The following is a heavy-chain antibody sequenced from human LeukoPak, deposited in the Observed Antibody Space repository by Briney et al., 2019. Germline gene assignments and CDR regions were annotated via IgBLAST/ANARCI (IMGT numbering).Heavy chain of an antibody. CDR1: GFTFSSYA. CDR2: ISGSGGST. Sequence: GGSLRLSCAASGFTFSSYAMSWVPQAPGKGLECVSAISGSGGSTYYADSVKGRFTISRDNSKNTLYLQMNSLRGEDTAVYYCAKEGDYVWGSYRAIGVSGYFQHWGQGTLVTVSS. V-gene: IGHV3-23*01. J-gene: IGHJ1*01. D-gene: IGHD3-16*02. CDR3: AKEGDYVWGSYRAIGVSGYFQH.